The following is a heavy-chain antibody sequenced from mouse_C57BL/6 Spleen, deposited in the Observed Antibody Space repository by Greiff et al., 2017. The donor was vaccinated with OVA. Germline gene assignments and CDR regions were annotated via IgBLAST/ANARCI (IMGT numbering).Heavy chain of an antibody. Sequence: QVQLQQPGAELVRPGSSVKLSCKASGYTFTSYWMDWVKQRPGQGLEWIGNIYPSDSETHYNQKFKDKATLTVDKSSSTAYMQLSSLTSEDSAVYYCARDGYYVPQLAFDVWGTGTTVTVSS. J-gene: IGHJ1*03. D-gene: IGHD2-3*01. CDR1: GYTFTSYW. CDR2: IYPSDSET. V-gene: IGHV1-61*01. CDR3: ARDGYYVPQLAFDV.